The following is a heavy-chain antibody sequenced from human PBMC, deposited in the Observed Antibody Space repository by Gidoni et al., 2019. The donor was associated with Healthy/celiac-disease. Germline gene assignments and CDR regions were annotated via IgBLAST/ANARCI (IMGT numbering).Heavy chain of an antibody. CDR3: AKAFFVTMIVVAPTYFDY. J-gene: IGHJ4*02. Sequence: EVQLVESGGGLVQHGGSLRRSCADSGFTFSSYALSWVRQAPGKGLEWVSAISGSGGSTYYAASVKGRFTISRDNSKTTLYLQMNSLRAEDTAVYYCAKAFFVTMIVVAPTYFDYWGQGTLVTVSS. CDR1: GFTFSSYA. D-gene: IGHD3-22*01. V-gene: IGHV3-23*04. CDR2: ISGSGGST.